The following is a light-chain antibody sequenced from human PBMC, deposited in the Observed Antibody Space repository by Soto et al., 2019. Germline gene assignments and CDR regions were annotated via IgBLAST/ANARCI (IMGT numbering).Light chain of an antibody. CDR2: GAS. J-gene: IGKJ4*01. V-gene: IGKV3-15*01. CDR3: QQFNTWPPVT. CDR1: QSISRN. Sequence: MTQSPSSLSASVGDRVIITCRASQSISRNLAWYQQKPGQAPRLLIYGASTRATGIPARFSGSGSGTEFTLTISSLQSEDFAVYYCQQFNTWPPVTFGGGTKVEIK.